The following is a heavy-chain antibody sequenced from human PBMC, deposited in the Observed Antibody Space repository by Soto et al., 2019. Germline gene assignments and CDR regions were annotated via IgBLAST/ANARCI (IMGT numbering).Heavy chain of an antibody. V-gene: IGHV1-3*01. CDR3: ARDRSTFDWLFDGFGY. CDR2: INAGNGNT. CDR1: GYTFTSYA. Sequence: ASVKVSCKASGYTFTSYAMHWVRQAPGQRLEWMGWINAGNGNTKYSQKFQGRVTITRDTSASTAYMELSSLRSEDTAVYYCARDRSTFDWLFDGFGYWGEGTLVTVSS. J-gene: IGHJ4*02. D-gene: IGHD3-9*01.